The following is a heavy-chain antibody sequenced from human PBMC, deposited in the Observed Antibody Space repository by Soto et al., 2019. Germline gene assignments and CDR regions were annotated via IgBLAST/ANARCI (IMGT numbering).Heavy chain of an antibody. Sequence: QVQLQESGPGLVKPSETLSLTCTVSGGSLSPYYWIWIRQPPGKGLEWIGYIYHSWTTNYNPSLKSRVSISVDTSKNQFSLKLSSVTAADTAVYYCARGGRYRYAMDVWGQGTTVSVSS. D-gene: IGHD1-1*01. J-gene: IGHJ6*02. CDR3: ARGGRYRYAMDV. CDR2: IYHSWTT. V-gene: IGHV4-59*01. CDR1: GGSLSPYY.